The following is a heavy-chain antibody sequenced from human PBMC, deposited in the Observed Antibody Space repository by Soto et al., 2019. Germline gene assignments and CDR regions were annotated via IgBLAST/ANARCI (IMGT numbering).Heavy chain of an antibody. D-gene: IGHD3-3*01. Sequence: GASVKVSCKASGYTFTSYGISWVRQAPGQGLEWMGWISAYNGNTNYAQKLQGRVTMTTDTSTSTAYMELRSLRSDDTAVYYCARDRDKYYDFWSGYYFSAIDYYYYGMDVWGQGTTVTVSS. J-gene: IGHJ6*02. CDR1: GYTFTSYG. CDR2: ISAYNGNT. CDR3: ARDRDKYYDFWSGYYFSAIDYYYYGMDV. V-gene: IGHV1-18*01.